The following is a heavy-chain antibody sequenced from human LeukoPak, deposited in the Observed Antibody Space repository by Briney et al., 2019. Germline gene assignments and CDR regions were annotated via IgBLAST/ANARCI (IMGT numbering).Heavy chain of an antibody. V-gene: IGHV3-33*06. CDR2: IWYDGSNK. Sequence: GGSLRLSCAASGFTFSSYGMHWVRQAPGKGLEWVAVIWYDGSNKYYADSVKGRFTISRDNSKNTLYLQMNSLRAEDTAVYYCAKDEGQLLEWLLSPTYYYYGMDVWGQGTTVTVSS. D-gene: IGHD3-3*01. J-gene: IGHJ6*02. CDR3: AKDEGQLLEWLLSPTYYYYGMDV. CDR1: GFTFSSYG.